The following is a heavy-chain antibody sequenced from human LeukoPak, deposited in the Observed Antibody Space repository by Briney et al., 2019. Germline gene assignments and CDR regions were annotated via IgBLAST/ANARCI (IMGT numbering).Heavy chain of an antibody. V-gene: IGHV3-30*14. CDR3: ARDQGGSSSPSGLGDAFDI. D-gene: IGHD1-26*01. Sequence: PGGSLRLSCAASGFTFSSYAMHWVRQAPGKGLEWVAVISYDGSNKYYADSVKGRFTISRDNSKNTLYLQMNSLRAEDTAVYYCARDQGGSSSPSGLGDAFDIWGQGTMVTVSS. CDR1: GFTFSSYA. CDR2: ISYDGSNK. J-gene: IGHJ3*02.